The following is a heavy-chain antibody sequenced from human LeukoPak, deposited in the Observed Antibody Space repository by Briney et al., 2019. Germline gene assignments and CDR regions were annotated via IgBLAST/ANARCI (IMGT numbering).Heavy chain of an antibody. J-gene: IGHJ4*02. D-gene: IGHD3-3*01. V-gene: IGHV1-18*04. Sequence: ASVKVSCKASGYTFTGYFMHWVRQAPGQGLEWMGWISAYNGNINYAQKLQGRVTMTTDTSTSTAYMELRSLRSDDTAVYCCARLKYDFWSGIFDYWGQGTLVTVSS. CDR2: ISAYNGNI. CDR3: ARLKYDFWSGIFDY. CDR1: GYTFTGYF.